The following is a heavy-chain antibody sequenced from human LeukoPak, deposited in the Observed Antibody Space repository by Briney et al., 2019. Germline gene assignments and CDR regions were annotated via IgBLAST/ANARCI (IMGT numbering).Heavy chain of an antibody. D-gene: IGHD2-2*01. Sequence: GGSLRVSCAASGFTFSSYWMHWVRQAPGEGLVWVSRITSDGSGTTYADSVKGRFTISRDNAKNTLYLQMNSLRAEDTAVYYCARDRCSSTSCYWVPYYYYGMDVWGQGTTVTVSS. V-gene: IGHV3-74*01. CDR1: GFTFSSYW. CDR2: ITSDGSGT. CDR3: ARDRCSSTSCYWVPYYYYGMDV. J-gene: IGHJ6*02.